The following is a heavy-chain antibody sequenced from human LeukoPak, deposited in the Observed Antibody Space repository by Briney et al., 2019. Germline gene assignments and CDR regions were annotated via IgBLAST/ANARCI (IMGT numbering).Heavy chain of an antibody. J-gene: IGHJ5*02. CDR1: GYTFNSYD. CDR3: ARGGAGTYYKRDGWFDP. CDR2: MNPNTGNT. Sequence: ASVKVSCKASGYTFNSYDINGVRQATGQGLEWVGWMNPNTGNTGYGERFQGRVTMTRDNSISTAYMELNSLTSEDTAVYYCARGGAGTYYKRDGWFDPWGQGTVVTVSS. D-gene: IGHD3-10*01. V-gene: IGHV1-8*01.